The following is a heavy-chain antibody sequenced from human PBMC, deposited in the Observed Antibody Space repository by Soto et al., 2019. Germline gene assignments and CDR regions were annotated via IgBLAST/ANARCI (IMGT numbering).Heavy chain of an antibody. CDR3: ARDLGGWTDY. V-gene: IGHV1-3*01. CDR2: INAGNGNT. J-gene: IGHJ4*02. Sequence: QVQLVQSGAEVKKPGASVKVSCKASGYTFTSYAMQWVRQAPGQRLEWMGWINAGNGNTKYSQKFQGRVTITTDTSASTDYMELSSLRSEDTAVYYFARDLGGWTDYWGQGTLVIVSS. CDR1: GYTFTSYA. D-gene: IGHD6-19*01.